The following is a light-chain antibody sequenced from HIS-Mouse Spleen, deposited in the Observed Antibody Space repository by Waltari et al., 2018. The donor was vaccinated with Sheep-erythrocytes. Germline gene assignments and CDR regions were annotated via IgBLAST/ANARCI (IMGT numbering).Light chain of an antibody. J-gene: IGLJ3*02. V-gene: IGLV2-8*01. CDR1: SSEVGWYNY. CDR2: EVS. Sequence: QSALTQPPSASGSPGQSVTISCTGTSSEVGWYNYFSWYQHHPGKAPQLMIYEVSKRPSGVPDRFSGSKSGNTASLTVSGLQAEDEADYYCSSYAGSNNWVFGGGTKLTVL. CDR3: SSYAGSNNWV.